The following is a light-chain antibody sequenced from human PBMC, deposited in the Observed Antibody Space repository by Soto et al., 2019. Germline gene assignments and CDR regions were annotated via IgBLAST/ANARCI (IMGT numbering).Light chain of an antibody. CDR2: SNN. CDR1: SSNIGSNT. J-gene: IGLJ3*02. Sequence: QSVLTQPPSASGTPGQRVTISCSGSSSNIGSNTVNWYQQLPGTAPKLLIYSNNQRPSGVPDRFSGSKSGTSASLSISGLQSEGEADYYCAAWDDSLNGPMFGGGTKLTVL. CDR3: AAWDDSLNGPM. V-gene: IGLV1-44*01.